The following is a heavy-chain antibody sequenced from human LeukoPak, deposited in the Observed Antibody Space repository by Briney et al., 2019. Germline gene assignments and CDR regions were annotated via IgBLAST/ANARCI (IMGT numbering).Heavy chain of an antibody. CDR2: INWNGGST. J-gene: IGHJ6*03. CDR1: GFTFGNYG. CDR3: ARDAVVVPAAIGYYYYYMDV. D-gene: IGHD2-2*01. V-gene: IGHV3-20*04. Sequence: GGSLRLSCAASGFTFGNYGMSWVRQAPGKGLEWVSGINWNGGSTGYADSVEGRFTISRDNAKNSQYLQMNSLRAEDTAVYYCARDAVVVPAAIGYYYYYMDVWGKGTTVTISS.